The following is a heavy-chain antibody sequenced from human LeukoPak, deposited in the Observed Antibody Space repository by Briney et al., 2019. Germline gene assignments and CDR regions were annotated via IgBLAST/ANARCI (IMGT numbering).Heavy chain of an antibody. CDR1: GFTFSSYA. J-gene: IGHJ4*02. CDR2: ISGSGGST. Sequence: GGSLRLSCAASGFTFSSYAMSWVRQAPGKGLEWVSAISGSGGSTYYADSVKGRFTISRDNSKNTLYLQMNSLRAEDTAVYYCAKDQTIFGPATYYFDYWGQGTLVTVSS. V-gene: IGHV3-23*01. CDR3: AKDQTIFGPATYYFDY. D-gene: IGHD3-3*01.